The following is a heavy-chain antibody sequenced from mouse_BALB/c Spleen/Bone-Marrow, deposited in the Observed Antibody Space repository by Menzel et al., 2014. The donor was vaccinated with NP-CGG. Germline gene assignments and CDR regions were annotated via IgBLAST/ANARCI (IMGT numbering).Heavy chain of an antibody. CDR2: IDTSDSYT. CDR1: GYTFTDYW. J-gene: IGHJ4*01. D-gene: IGHD1-3*01. CDR3: AREGYGSSYAMDY. V-gene: IGHV1-69*01. Sequence: VQLQQSGAELVMPGASVRMSCKASGYTFTDYWMHWVKQRPGQGLEWIGAIDTSDSYTSYNQKFKGKATLTVDESSSTAYMQLSSLTSEDSAVYYCAREGYGSSYAMDYWGQGTSVTVSS.